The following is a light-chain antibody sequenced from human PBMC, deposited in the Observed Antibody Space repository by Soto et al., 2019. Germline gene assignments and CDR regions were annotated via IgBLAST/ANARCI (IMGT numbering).Light chain of an antibody. J-gene: IGKJ2*01. V-gene: IGKV1-33*01. CDR2: DAS. CDR1: QGISNY. CDR3: QQYENLPPFT. Sequence: DIQMTQSPSSLSASVGDRVTITCQASQGISNYLNWYQQKPGKAPKLLIYDASNLETGVPSRFSGSGSGTDFTFTISSLRPEDIATYYCQQYENLPPFTFGQGTKLEIK.